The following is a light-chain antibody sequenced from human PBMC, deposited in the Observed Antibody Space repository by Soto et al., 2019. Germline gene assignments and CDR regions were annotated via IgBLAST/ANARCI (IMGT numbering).Light chain of an antibody. CDR1: SSDVGGYNS. Sequence: QSALTQPPSASGSPGQSVAISCTGTSSDVGGYNSVSWYQQHPGKAPKLMIYEVSKRPSGVPDRFSGSKSGNTASLTVSGLQVEDEADYYCSSYAASSNYVFGTGTKVTVL. J-gene: IGLJ1*01. CDR3: SSYAASSNYV. CDR2: EVS. V-gene: IGLV2-8*01.